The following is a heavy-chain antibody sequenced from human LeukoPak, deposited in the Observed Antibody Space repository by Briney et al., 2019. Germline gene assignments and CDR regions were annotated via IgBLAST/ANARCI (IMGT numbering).Heavy chain of an antibody. J-gene: IGHJ5*02. D-gene: IGHD6-13*01. CDR3: ARFYSSSDNWFDP. V-gene: IGHV1-8*01. Sequence: ASVKVSCKASGYTFTSYDINWVRQATGQGLEWMGWMNPNSGNTGYAQKFQGRVTMTRNTSISTAYMELSSLRSEDTAVYYCARFYSSSDNWFDPWGQGTLVTVSS. CDR1: GYTFTSYD. CDR2: MNPNSGNT.